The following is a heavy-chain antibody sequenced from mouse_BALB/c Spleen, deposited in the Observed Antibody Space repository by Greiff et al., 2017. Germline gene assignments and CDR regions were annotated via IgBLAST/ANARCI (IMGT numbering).Heavy chain of an antibody. J-gene: IGHJ4*01. CDR3: ARDSSTMITTGAMDY. Sequence: VQRVESGPGLVAPSQSLSITCTVSGFSLTGYGVNWVRQPPGKGLEWLGMIWGDGSTDYNSALKSRLSISKDNSKSQVFLKMNSLQTDDTARYYCARDSSTMITTGAMDYWGQGTSVTVSS. CDR2: IWGDGST. V-gene: IGHV2-6-7*01. D-gene: IGHD2-4*01. CDR1: GFSLTGYG.